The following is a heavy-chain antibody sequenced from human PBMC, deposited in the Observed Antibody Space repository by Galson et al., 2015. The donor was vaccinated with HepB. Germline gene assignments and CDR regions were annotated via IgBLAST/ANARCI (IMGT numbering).Heavy chain of an antibody. CDR3: ARKRGYSYGAGKYFDL. D-gene: IGHD5-18*01. CDR1: GGSFSGCY. Sequence: ETLSLTCAVYGGSFSGCYWSWIRQPPGKGLEWIGEINHSGSTNYNPSLKSRVTISVDTSKNQFSLKLTSVTAADTAVYYCARKRGYSYGAGKYFDLWGRGTLVTVSS. J-gene: IGHJ2*01. CDR2: INHSGST. V-gene: IGHV4-34*01.